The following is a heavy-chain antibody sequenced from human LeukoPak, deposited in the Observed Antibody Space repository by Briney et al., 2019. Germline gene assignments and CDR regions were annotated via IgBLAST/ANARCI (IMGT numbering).Heavy chain of an antibody. J-gene: IGHJ6*02. CDR2: IYHSGST. Sequence: TLSLTCAVSGGSISSGGYSWSWIRQPPGEGLEWIGYIYHSGSTYYNPSLKSRVTISVDRSKNQFSLKLSSVTAADTAVYYCARGGTAADYYYYYGMDVWGQGTTVTVSS. CDR1: GGSISSGGYS. D-gene: IGHD2-2*01. V-gene: IGHV4-30-2*01. CDR3: ARGGTAADYYYYYGMDV.